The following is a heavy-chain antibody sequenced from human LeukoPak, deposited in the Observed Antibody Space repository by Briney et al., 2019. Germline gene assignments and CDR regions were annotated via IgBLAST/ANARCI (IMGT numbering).Heavy chain of an antibody. CDR2: IKQDGSEK. CDR3: AREKAVASY. V-gene: IGHV3-7*01. J-gene: IGHJ4*02. D-gene: IGHD6-19*01. CDR1: GFTFSSFW. Sequence: GGSLRLSCVASGFTFSSFWMHWVRQAPGKGLVWVANIKQDGSEKYYVDSVKGRFTISRDNAKNSLYLQMNSLRAEDTAVYYCAREKAVASYWGQGTLVTVSS.